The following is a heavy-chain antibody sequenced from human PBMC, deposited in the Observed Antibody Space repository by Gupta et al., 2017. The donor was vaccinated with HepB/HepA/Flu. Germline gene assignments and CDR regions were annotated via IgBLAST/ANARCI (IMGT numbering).Heavy chain of an antibody. Sequence: QVQLVQSGAEVKKPGASVKVSCKVSGYTITELSMHWVRQAPGKGLEWMGGFDPEDGETIYAQKFQGRVTMTEDTSTDTAYMELSSLRSEDTAVYYCASIREDSSGPIYRGWFDPWGQGTLVTVSS. V-gene: IGHV1-24*01. J-gene: IGHJ5*02. D-gene: IGHD3-22*01. CDR1: GYTITELS. CDR3: ASIREDSSGPIYRGWFDP. CDR2: FDPEDGET.